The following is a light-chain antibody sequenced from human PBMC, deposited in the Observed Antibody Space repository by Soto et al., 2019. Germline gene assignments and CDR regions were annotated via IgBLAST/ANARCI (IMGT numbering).Light chain of an antibody. CDR1: QSITIW. Sequence: DIQMTQSPSTLSASVGDRVTITCRASQSITIWLAWYQQKPGKAPKFLIFDASSLESGVPSRFSGSGSGTEFTLTISSLQPDDFATYYCQHYNGYSWTFGQGTKVEIK. CDR2: DAS. V-gene: IGKV1-5*01. J-gene: IGKJ1*01. CDR3: QHYNGYSWT.